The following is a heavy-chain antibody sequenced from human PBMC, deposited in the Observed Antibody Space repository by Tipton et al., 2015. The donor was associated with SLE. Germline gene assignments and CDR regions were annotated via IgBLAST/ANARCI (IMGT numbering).Heavy chain of an antibody. Sequence: LRLSCAVYRGSFSGYYWSWIRRPPGKGLEWIGETTHSGKTNYNPSLKSRVTISADTSKNQFSLKLTSVTVADTAVYYCTRGGRGGGANPFDPWGQGTLVTVSS. D-gene: IGHD4/OR15-4a*01. CDR1: RGSFSGYY. V-gene: IGHV4-34*01. J-gene: IGHJ5*02. CDR3: TRGGRGGGANPFDP. CDR2: TTHSGKT.